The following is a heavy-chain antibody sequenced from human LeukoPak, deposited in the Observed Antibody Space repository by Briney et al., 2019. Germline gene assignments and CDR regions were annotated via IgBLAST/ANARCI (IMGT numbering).Heavy chain of an antibody. V-gene: IGHV3-21*01. CDR1: GFTFSSYS. CDR3: AKDRRRWKSYYYGSGSSPE. Sequence: GGSLRLSCAASGFTFSSYSMNWVRQAPGKGLEWVSSISSSSIYIYYADSVKGRFTISRDNSKNMPYLQMNSRRDEDTAVYYCAKDRRRWKSYYYGSGSSPEWGQGTLVTVSS. CDR2: ISSSSIYI. J-gene: IGHJ4*02. D-gene: IGHD3-10*01.